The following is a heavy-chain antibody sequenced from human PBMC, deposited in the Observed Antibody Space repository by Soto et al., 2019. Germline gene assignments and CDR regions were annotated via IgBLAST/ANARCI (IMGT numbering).Heavy chain of an antibody. CDR3: ARDGGRHSGGIDY. V-gene: IGHV1-69*01. CDR1: GGTFSSYS. J-gene: IGHJ4*02. Sequence: QVQLVQSGAEVKKPGSSVKVSCKASGGTFSSYSINWVRQAPGQGLEWMGESIPIFGTANYAQKFQGRVTITADESTSTAYMELSSLIPEDTAVYYCARDGGRHSGGIDYWGQGTLVTVS. D-gene: IGHD1-26*01. CDR2: SIPIFGTA.